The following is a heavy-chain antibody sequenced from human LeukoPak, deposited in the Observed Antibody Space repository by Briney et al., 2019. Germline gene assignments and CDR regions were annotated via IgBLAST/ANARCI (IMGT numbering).Heavy chain of an antibody. CDR3: ATYSSTFYHDY. Sequence: GASLKISCKGSGYSFTTYWIGWVRQMPGKGLEWMGIIYPGDSDTRYSPSFQGQVTISADKSISTAYLQWSSLKASDTAMYYCATYSSTFYHDYWGQGTLVTVSS. D-gene: IGHD2/OR15-2a*01. J-gene: IGHJ4*02. CDR2: IYPGDSDT. CDR1: GYSFTTYW. V-gene: IGHV5-51*01.